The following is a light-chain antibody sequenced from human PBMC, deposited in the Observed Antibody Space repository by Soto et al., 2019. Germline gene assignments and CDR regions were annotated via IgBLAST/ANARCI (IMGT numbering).Light chain of an antibody. V-gene: IGLV2-14*03. CDR1: SSDIGGYNY. Sequence: QSALTQPASVSGSPGQSIAICCTGTSSDIGGYNYVSWYQQHPGKAPKLLIYDVTHRPSGVSNRFSGSKSGDTASLTISGLQAEDEADYYCSSYTSTSTPYVFGTGTKLTVL. J-gene: IGLJ1*01. CDR3: SSYTSTSTPYV. CDR2: DVT.